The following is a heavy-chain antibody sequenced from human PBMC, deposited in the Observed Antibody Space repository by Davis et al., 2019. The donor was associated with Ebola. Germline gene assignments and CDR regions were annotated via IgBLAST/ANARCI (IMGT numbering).Heavy chain of an antibody. CDR2: LYSGGYT. CDR1: GFTVATNY. Sequence: RGSLRLSCAPSGFTVATNYMSWVRQAPGKGLEWVSVLYSGGYTDYPDSVKGRFPISRDNSKNTLYLQMNSLRAEDTAVYYCAKDEYSSGWYPLDYWGQGTLVTVSS. CDR3: AKDEYSSGWYPLDY. D-gene: IGHD6-19*01. J-gene: IGHJ4*02. V-gene: IGHV3-53*05.